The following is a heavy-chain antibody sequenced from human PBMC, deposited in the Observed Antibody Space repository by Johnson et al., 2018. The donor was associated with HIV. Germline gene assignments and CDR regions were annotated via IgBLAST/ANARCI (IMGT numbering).Heavy chain of an antibody. J-gene: IGHJ3*01. CDR1: GFTFDDYA. CDR3: ARGRVSMKVVDLRGGGFDF. D-gene: IGHD3-22*01. V-gene: IGHV3-9*01. CDR2: ISWNSGSI. Sequence: LLVESGGGLVQPGRSLRLSCAASGFTFDDYAMHWVRQAPGKGLEWVSGISWNSGSIGYADSVKGRLTISRDNSNNTLYLQMNSLRVEDTALYLCARGRVSMKVVDLRGGGFDFWGQGTKVTVSS.